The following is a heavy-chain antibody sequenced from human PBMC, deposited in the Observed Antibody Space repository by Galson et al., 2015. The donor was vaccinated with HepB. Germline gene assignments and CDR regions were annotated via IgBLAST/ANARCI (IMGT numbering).Heavy chain of an antibody. CDR2: VSWNSGSI. D-gene: IGHD3-22*01. J-gene: IGHJ4*02. V-gene: IGHV3-9*01. CDR1: GFTFDDYA. Sequence: SLRLSCAASGFTFDDYAMHWVRQAPGKGLEWVSGVSWNSGSIGYADSVKGRFTISRGNAKNSLYLQMNSLRAEDTALYYCAKGDYYDSSGYYFGASDYWGQGTLVTVSS. CDR3: AKGDYYDSSGYYFGASDY.